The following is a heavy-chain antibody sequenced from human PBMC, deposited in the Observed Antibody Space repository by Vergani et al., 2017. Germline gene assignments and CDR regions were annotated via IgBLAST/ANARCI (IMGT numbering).Heavy chain of an antibody. J-gene: IGHJ3*02. D-gene: IGHD6-19*01. Sequence: EVQLVPSGAEVKTPGASLMISSKGSGYSFTSYWICGVRQMPGKGLEWMWIIYPGDSDTRYSPSLQGQVTISADKSISTAYLQWSSLKASDTAMYYCARGQWLDGDAFDIWGQGTMVTVSS. CDR2: IYPGDSDT. CDR3: ARGQWLDGDAFDI. CDR1: GYSFTSYW. V-gene: IGHV5-51*01.